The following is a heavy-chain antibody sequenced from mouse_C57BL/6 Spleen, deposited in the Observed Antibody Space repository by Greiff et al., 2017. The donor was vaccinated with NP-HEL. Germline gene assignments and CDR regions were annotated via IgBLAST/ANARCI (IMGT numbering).Heavy chain of an antibody. D-gene: IGHD2-4*01. J-gene: IGHJ4*01. Sequence: EVQLQQSGPELVKPGDSVKISCKASGYSFTGYFMNWVMQSHGKSLEWIGRINPYNGDTFYNQKFKGKATLTVDKSSSTAHMELRSLTSEDSAVYYCARLYYDYDDAMDYWGQGTSVTVSS. CDR2: INPYNGDT. V-gene: IGHV1-20*01. CDR1: GYSFTGYF. CDR3: ARLYYDYDDAMDY.